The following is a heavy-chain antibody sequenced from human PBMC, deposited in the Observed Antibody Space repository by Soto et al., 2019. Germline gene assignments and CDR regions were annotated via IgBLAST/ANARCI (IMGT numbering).Heavy chain of an antibody. J-gene: IGHJ6*02. CDR3: ARGDGLLWFGELLSLDYYYGMDV. Sequence: GGSLRLSCAASGFTFSSYSMNWVRQAPGKGLEWVSSISSSSSYIYYADSVKGRFTISRDNAKNSLYLQMNSLRAEDTAVYYCARGDGLLWFGELLSLDYYYGMDVWGQGTTVTVSS. D-gene: IGHD3-10*01. V-gene: IGHV3-21*01. CDR1: GFTFSSYS. CDR2: ISSSSSYI.